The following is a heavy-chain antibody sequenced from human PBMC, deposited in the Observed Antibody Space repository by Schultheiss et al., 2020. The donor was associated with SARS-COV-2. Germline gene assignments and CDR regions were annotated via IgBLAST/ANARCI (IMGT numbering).Heavy chain of an antibody. Sequence: GGSLRLSCAASGFTVSSNYMSWVRQAPGKGLEWVAVIWYDGSNKYYADSVKGRFTISRDNSKNTLYLQMNSLRAEDTAVYYCARDYYDSSGYYSDAFDIWGQGTMVTVSS. V-gene: IGHV3-33*08. CDR3: ARDYYDSSGYYSDAFDI. CDR2: IWYDGSNK. CDR1: GFTVSSNY. J-gene: IGHJ3*02. D-gene: IGHD3-22*01.